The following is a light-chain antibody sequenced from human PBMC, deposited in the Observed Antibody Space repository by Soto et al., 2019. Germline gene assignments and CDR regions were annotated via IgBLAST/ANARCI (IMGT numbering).Light chain of an antibody. CDR2: LNSDGSH. Sequence: QLVLTQSPSASASLGASVKLTCTLSSGHSSYAIAWHQQQPERGPRYLMKLNSDGSHSKGDGIPDRFSGSSSGAERYLIISSLQSEDEADYYCQTWGTGGVFGGGTKLTVL. CDR3: QTWGTGGV. CDR1: SGHSSYA. J-gene: IGLJ2*01. V-gene: IGLV4-69*01.